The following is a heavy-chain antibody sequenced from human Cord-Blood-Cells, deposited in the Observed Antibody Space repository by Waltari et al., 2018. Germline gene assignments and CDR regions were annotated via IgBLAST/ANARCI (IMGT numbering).Heavy chain of an antibody. CDR3: ATATVVTEDY. V-gene: IGHV1-69*09. CDR2: IIPILGIA. J-gene: IGHJ4*02. CDR1: GGTLSSYD. Sequence: VQLVQSGAEVKKPGSSVKVACKASGGTLSSYDNSWVRQAPGQGLEWMGRIIPILGIANYAQKFQGRVTITADKSTSTAYMELSSLRSEDTAVYYCATATVVTEDYWGQGTLVTVSS. D-gene: IGHD4-17*01.